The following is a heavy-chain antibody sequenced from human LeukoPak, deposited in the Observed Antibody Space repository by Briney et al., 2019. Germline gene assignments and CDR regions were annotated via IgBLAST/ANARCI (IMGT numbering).Heavy chain of an antibody. V-gene: IGHV3-49*04. CDR3: TRSGYSYGSMFDY. J-gene: IGHJ4*02. CDR1: GFTFSSYS. Sequence: GGSLRLSCAASGFTFSSYSMNWVRQAPGKGLEWVGFIRSKAYGGTTEYAASVKGRFTISRDDSKSIAYLQMNSLKTEDTAVYYCTRSGYSYGSMFDYWGQGTLVTVSS. CDR2: IRSKAYGGTT. D-gene: IGHD5-18*01.